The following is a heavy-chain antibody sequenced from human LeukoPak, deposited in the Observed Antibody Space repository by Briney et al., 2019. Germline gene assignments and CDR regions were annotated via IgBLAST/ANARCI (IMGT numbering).Heavy chain of an antibody. D-gene: IGHD6-6*01. CDR2: IYHSGRT. CDR1: GFTFSDYY. Sequence: LRLSCAASGFTFSDYYMSWVRQPPGKGLEWIGYIYHSGRTYYKPTPKSRVTISVDRSKNQFSLKLNSVTAADTALYYCARSSHAFDIWGQGTMVTVSS. V-gene: IGHV4-30-2*01. CDR3: ARSSHAFDI. J-gene: IGHJ3*02.